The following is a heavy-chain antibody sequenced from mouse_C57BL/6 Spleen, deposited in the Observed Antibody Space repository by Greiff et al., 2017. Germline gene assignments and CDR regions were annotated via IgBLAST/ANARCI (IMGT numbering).Heavy chain of an antibody. CDR2: ISSGSSTL. CDR3: ARPNSSAWFAY. D-gene: IGHD3-1*01. CDR1: GFTFSDYG. Sequence: EVHLVESGGGLVKPGGSLKLSCAASGFTFSDYGMHWVRQAPEKGLEWVAYISSGSSTLYYADTVKGRFPISRDNAKNTLFLQMTSLRSGDTAMYYCARPNSSAWFAYWGQGTLVTVSA. V-gene: IGHV5-17*01. J-gene: IGHJ3*01.